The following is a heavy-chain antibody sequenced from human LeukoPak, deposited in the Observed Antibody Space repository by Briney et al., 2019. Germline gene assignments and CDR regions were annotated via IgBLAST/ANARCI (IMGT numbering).Heavy chain of an antibody. D-gene: IGHD3-3*01. Sequence: GGSLRLSCAASGFTFSSYSMNWVRQAPGKGLEWVSSISSSSSYIYYADSVKGRFTISRDNAKNSLYLQMNSLRAEDTAVYYCARDLHDFWSYGMDVWGQGTTVTVSS. CDR3: ARDLHDFWSYGMDV. CDR2: ISSSSSYI. CDR1: GFTFSSYS. V-gene: IGHV3-21*01. J-gene: IGHJ6*02.